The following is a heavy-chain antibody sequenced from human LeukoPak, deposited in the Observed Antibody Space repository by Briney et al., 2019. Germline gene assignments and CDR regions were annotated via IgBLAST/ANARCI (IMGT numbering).Heavy chain of an antibody. CDR2: ISYDGSNK. V-gene: IGHV3-30*03. Sequence: GGSLRLSCAASGFTFDDYGMSWVRQAPGKGLEWVAVISYDGSNKYYADSVKGRFTISRDNSKNTLYLQMNSLRAEDTAVYYCARGEDYYDSSGYYSLWGQGTLVTVSS. CDR1: GFTFDDYG. CDR3: ARGEDYYDSSGYYSL. D-gene: IGHD3-22*01. J-gene: IGHJ4*02.